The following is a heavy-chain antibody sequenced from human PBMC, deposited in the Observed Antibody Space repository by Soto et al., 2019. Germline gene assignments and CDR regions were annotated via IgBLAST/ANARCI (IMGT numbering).Heavy chain of an antibody. V-gene: IGHV3-48*03. CDR1: GFTFSNFE. CDR2: ISSGGTTI. D-gene: IGHD6-13*01. Sequence: EVQLVESGGDLVQPGGSLRLSCAASGFTFSNFEVNWVRQAPGKGLEWVSYISSGGTTIYYADSVKGRFTISRDNAKNSLYLQMNSLRVEDTAIYYCARDSALAAAGTIYFDYWGQGTLVTVSS. CDR3: ARDSALAAAGTIYFDY. J-gene: IGHJ4*02.